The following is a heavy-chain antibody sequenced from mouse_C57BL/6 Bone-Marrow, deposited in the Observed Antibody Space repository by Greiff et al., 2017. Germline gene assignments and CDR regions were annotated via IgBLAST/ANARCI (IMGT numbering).Heavy chain of an antibody. CDR2: ISGGGGNT. D-gene: IGHD1-1*01. CDR1: GFTFSSYT. CDR3: ARHKLRVLFDY. Sequence: EVQLVESGGGLVKPGGSLKLSCAASGFTFSSYTMSWVRQTPEKRLEWVATISGGGGNTYYPDSVKGRFTISRDNAKNTLYLQMSSLRSEDTALYYCARHKLRVLFDYWGQGTTLTVSS. J-gene: IGHJ2*01. V-gene: IGHV5-9*01.